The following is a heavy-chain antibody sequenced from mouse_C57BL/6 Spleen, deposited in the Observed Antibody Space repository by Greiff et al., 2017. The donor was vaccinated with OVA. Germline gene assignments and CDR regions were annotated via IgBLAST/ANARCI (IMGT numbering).Heavy chain of an antibody. CDR2: ISSGGSYT. CDR1: GFTFSSYG. CDR3: ARLGDEEDAMDY. Sequence: EVKLMESGGDLVKPGGSLKLSCAASGFTFSSYGMSWVRQTPDKRLEWVATISSGGSYTYYPDSVKGRFTISRDNAKNTLYLQMSSLKSEDTAMYYCARLGDEEDAMDYWGQGTSVTVSS. V-gene: IGHV5-6*01. J-gene: IGHJ4*01.